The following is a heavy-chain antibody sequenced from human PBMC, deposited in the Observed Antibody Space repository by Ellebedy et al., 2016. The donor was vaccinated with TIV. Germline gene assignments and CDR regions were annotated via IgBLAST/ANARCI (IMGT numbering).Heavy chain of an antibody. D-gene: IGHD6-13*01. CDR1: GFTFSSYA. J-gene: IGHJ4*02. CDR3: AKPESTSWWGYFDS. V-gene: IGHV3-23*01. CDR2: ISNSGANT. Sequence: PGGSLRLSCAASGFTFSSYAMSWVRQAPGKGLERVSGISNSGANTYYADSADSVKGRFTISRDHSKNTLYLQMNSLKAEDTAMYYCAKPESTSWWGYFDSWGQGTLVSVSS.